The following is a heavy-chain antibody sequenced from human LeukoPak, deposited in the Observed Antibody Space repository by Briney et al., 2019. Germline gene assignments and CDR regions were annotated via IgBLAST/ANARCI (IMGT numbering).Heavy chain of an antibody. V-gene: IGHV4-4*09. CDR3: ARHAGPYNWNYGFFDY. CDR2: IYTTGST. CDR1: GGSISSYY. D-gene: IGHD1-7*01. J-gene: IGHJ4*02. Sequence: SSETLSLTCTVSGGSISSYYWSWIRQPPGKGLEWIGYIYTTGSTNYNPSLKSRVTMSDTSKNQFSLKLSSVTAPDTAVYYCARHAGPYNWNYGFFDYWGQGTLVTVSS.